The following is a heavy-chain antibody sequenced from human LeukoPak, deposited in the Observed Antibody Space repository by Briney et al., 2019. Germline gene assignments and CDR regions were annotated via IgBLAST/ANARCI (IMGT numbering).Heavy chain of an antibody. Sequence: PGGSLRLSCAASGFTFSSYWMHWVRQAPGKGLVWVSRINNDGSSTTYADSVKGRFTISRDNAKNSLYLQMNSLRAEDTAVYYCARDSRAFCGGDCYSPFDYWGQGTLVTVSS. CDR3: ARDSRAFCGGDCYSPFDY. CDR1: GFTFSSYW. V-gene: IGHV3-74*01. CDR2: INNDGSST. D-gene: IGHD2-21*02. J-gene: IGHJ4*02.